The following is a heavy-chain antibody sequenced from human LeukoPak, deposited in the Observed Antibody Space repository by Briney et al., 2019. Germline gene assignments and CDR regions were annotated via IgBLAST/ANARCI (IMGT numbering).Heavy chain of an antibody. CDR3: ARSSIQLWPPYFYYYGRDV. J-gene: IGHJ6*02. V-gene: IGHV1-8*01. CDR1: GYTFTSCD. D-gene: IGHD5-18*01. CDR2: MNPNSGNT. Sequence: ASVRVSRKASGYTFTSCDINWVPQATGQGLEWVGWMNPNSGNTVYTQKFQGRDTTTRNTSISTAYMELSRLRSEDTAVYYCARSSIQLWPPYFYYYGRDVWGQGTTDTVSS.